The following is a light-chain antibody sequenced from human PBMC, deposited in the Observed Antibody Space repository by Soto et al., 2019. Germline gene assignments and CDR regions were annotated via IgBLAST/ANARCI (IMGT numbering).Light chain of an antibody. CDR1: QSVSSY. CDR3: QQRSNWPGLT. Sequence: EIVLTQSPATLSLSPGERATLSCRASQSVSSYLAWYQQKPGQAPRLLIYDASNRATGIPARFSGSGSGTDFTLTSSSLQPTAFAVYYCQQRSNWPGLTFGGGTKVESK. CDR2: DAS. V-gene: IGKV3-11*01. J-gene: IGKJ4*01.